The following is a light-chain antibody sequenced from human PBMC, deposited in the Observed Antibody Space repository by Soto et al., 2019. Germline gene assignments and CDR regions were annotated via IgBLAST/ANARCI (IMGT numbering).Light chain of an antibody. V-gene: IGLV2-14*03. CDR1: SSDVGGYNY. J-gene: IGLJ2*01. CDR2: DVS. Sequence: QSALTQPASVSGSPGQSTTISCTGTSSDVGGYNYVSWYQQYPGKAPQLMIYDVSYRPSGVSDRFSGSKSGNTASLTISGLQAEDEAEYYCSSYASGSTVVFGGGTKVT. CDR3: SSYASGSTVV.